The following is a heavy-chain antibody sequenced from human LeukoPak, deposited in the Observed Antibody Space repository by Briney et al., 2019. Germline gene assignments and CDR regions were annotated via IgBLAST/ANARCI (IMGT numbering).Heavy chain of an antibody. V-gene: IGHV3-7*01. CDR3: ARAGLTGVFDY. Sequence: PGGSLRLPCAASGFTFSSYWMSWVRQAPGKGLEWVANIKQDGSEKYYVDSVKGRFTISRDNAKNSLYLQMNSLRAEDTAVYYCARAGLTGVFDYWGQGTLVTVSS. CDR1: GFTFSSYW. D-gene: IGHD7-27*01. CDR2: IKQDGSEK. J-gene: IGHJ4*02.